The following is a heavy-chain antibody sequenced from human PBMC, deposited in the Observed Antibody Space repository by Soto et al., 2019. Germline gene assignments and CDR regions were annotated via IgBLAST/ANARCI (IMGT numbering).Heavy chain of an antibody. CDR1: GFTFSNYA. CDR2: FSSSGGGT. CDR3: TKANRYCSGANCFTFDY. J-gene: IGHJ4*02. V-gene: IGHV3-23*01. D-gene: IGHD2-15*01. Sequence: PGGSLRLSCTVVGFTFSNYAMSWVRQAPGKGLEWVSTFSSSGGGTYCADSVKGRFTISRDNSKNTLYLQMNSLRAEDTAVYYCTKANRYCSGANCFTFDYWGLGTLVTVSS.